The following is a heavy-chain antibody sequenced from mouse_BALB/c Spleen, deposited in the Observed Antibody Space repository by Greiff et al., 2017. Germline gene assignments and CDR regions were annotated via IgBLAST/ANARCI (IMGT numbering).Heavy chain of an antibody. CDR2: IYPSDSYT. Sequence: QVQLQQPGAELVRPGASVKLSCKASGYTFTSYWINWVKQRPGQGLEWIGNIYPSDSYTNYNQKFKDKATLTVDKSSSTAYMQLSSPTSEDSAVYYCTRYGVYGNFDYWGQGTTLTVAS. CDR3: TRYGVYGNFDY. V-gene: IGHV1-69*02. J-gene: IGHJ2*01. D-gene: IGHD2-10*02. CDR1: GYTFTSYW.